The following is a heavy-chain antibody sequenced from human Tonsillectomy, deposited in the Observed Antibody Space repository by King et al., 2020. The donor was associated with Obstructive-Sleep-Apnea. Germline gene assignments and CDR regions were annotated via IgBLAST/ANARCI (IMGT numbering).Heavy chain of an antibody. Sequence: VQLQEAGPGLVKPSETLSLTCTVSCDSISTYYLSLIRKPPGKGLGWIGYIYYSGSTSYNASLKSRVTISVDTSKNQFSLKLRSVTAADTAVYYCARDLGYSYGIDYWGQGTLVTVSS. V-gene: IGHV4-59*01. J-gene: IGHJ4*02. CDR3: ARDLGYSYGIDY. CDR1: CDSISTYY. D-gene: IGHD5-18*01. CDR2: IYYSGST.